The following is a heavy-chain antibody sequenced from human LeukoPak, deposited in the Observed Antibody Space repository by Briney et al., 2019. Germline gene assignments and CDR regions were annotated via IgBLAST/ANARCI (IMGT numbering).Heavy chain of an antibody. J-gene: IGHJ4*02. CDR2: IIPIFGTA. Sequence: SVKVSCKASGGTFSSYAISWVRQAPGQGLEWMGGIIPIFGTANYAQKFQGRVTITADESTSTAYMKLSSLRSEDTAVYYCAREARDYYGSGSYYREEYYFDYWGQGTLVTVSS. CDR1: GGTFSSYA. CDR3: AREARDYYGSGSYYREEYYFDY. D-gene: IGHD3-10*01. V-gene: IGHV1-69*01.